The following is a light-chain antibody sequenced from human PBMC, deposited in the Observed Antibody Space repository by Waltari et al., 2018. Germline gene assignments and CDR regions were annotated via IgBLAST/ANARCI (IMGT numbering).Light chain of an antibody. CDR3: QQYYSTEWT. CDR1: QSVLSSSNNKNY. Sequence: DIVMTQSPDSLAASLGERATINCKSSQSVLSSSNNKNYLAWYQQKPGQPPKLLIYWASTRESGVPDRFSGSGSGTDFTLTISSLQAEDVAVYYCQQYYSTEWTFGQGTKVEIK. CDR2: WAS. V-gene: IGKV4-1*01. J-gene: IGKJ1*01.